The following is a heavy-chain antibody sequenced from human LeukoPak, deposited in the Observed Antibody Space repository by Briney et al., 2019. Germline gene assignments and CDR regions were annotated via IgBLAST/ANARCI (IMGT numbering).Heavy chain of an antibody. CDR1: GFTFNNYW. CDR2: IKQDGSEE. D-gene: IGHD5-12*01. CDR3: ARASGYADFDY. V-gene: IGHV3-7*01. Sequence: GGFLRLSCAASGFTFNNYWMNWVRQAPGKGLEWVAHIKQDGSEEYYVDSVKGRFTIFRDNAKNSLYLQMNSLRAEDTAVYYCARASGYADFDYWGQGTLVTVSS. J-gene: IGHJ4*02.